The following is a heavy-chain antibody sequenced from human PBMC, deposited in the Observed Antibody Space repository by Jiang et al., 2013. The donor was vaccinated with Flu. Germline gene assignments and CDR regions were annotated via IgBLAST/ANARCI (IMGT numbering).Heavy chain of an antibody. CDR2: IYYSGST. D-gene: IGHD3-3*01. Sequence: GSGLVKPSETLSLTCTVSGGSISSSSYYWGWIRQPPGKGLEWIGSIYYSGSTYYNPSLKSRVTISVDTSKNQFSLKLSSVTAADTAVYYCAGHGSPWSGYRMGLDYWG. V-gene: IGHV4-39*07. J-gene: IGHJ4*01. CDR3: AGHGSPWSGYRMGLDY. CDR1: GGSISSSSYY.